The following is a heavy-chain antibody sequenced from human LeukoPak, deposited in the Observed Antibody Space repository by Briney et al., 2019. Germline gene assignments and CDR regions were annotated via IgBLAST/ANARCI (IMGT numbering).Heavy chain of an antibody. V-gene: IGHV4-39*01. CDR3: ARCDGDYAFCIPYS. J-gene: IGHJ3*01. CDR2: IYYSGST. Sequence: PSETLPLTCTVSGGSISSTSYYWGWIRQPPGKGLEWVGSIYYSGSTYYNPSLKSRVTISVDTSKNQFSLKLSPVTAADTAVYYCARCDGDYAFCIPYSWGQGTMVTVSS. CDR1: GGSISSTSYY. D-gene: IGHD4-17*01.